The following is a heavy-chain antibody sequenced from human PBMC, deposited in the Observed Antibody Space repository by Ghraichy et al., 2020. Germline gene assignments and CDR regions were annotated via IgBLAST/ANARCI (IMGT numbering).Heavy chain of an antibody. V-gene: IGHV3-23*01. CDR1: GFTFSSYA. D-gene: IGHD1-26*01. Sequence: GVLNISCAASGFTFSSYAMSWVRQAPGKGLEWVSVISGSGDSTKYADSVKVRFTISRDNSKNTLYLQMSSLRAEDMAIYYCAKTVIASSGSYYPFDYWGQGTLVPVSS. CDR3: AKTVIASSGSYYPFDY. J-gene: IGHJ4*02. CDR2: ISGSGDST.